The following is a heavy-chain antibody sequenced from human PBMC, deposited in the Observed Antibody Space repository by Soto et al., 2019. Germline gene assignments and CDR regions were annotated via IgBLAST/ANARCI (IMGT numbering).Heavy chain of an antibody. CDR2: IYYSGST. V-gene: IGHV4-61*01. D-gene: IGHD5-18*01. Sequence: PSENLSLTCTVSGGSVSSGSYYWSWIRQPPGKGLEWIGYIYYSGSTNYNPSLKSRVTISVDTSKNQFSLKLSSVTAADTAVYYCAGYGFALDTPLSSYFGMDVCVQVSMVT. CDR1: GGSVSSGSYY. J-gene: IGHJ6*02. CDR3: AGYGFALDTPLSSYFGMDV.